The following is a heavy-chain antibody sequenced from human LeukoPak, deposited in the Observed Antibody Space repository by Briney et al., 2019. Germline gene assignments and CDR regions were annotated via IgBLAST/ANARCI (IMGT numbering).Heavy chain of an antibody. J-gene: IGHJ3*01. CDR3: ARDIELPP. CDR2: INFSGTNA. CDR1: VFTFSDSA. V-gene: IGHV3-23*01. D-gene: IGHD5-24*01. Sequence: GGSLRLSCVASVFTFSDSALSWVRQAPGKGLEWVSLINFSGTNAYYADSVKGRFTISRDNSKDTVYPQMNSLRAEDTAIYNCARDIELPPWGLGTKVTVSS.